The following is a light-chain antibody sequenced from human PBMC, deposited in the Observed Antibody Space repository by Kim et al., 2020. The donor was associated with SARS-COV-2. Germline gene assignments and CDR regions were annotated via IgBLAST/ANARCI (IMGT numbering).Light chain of an antibody. CDR1: IPNIGSNT. Sequence: QSVLTQPPSASGAPGQTVTISCSGSIPNIGSNTVNWYQQLPGTAPKVVIYNNNQRPSGVPDRISGSKSGTSASLAIRGLQSADEADYYCAAWDDSLSSRMFGGGTQLTVL. V-gene: IGLV1-44*01. J-gene: IGLJ3*02. CDR2: NNN. CDR3: AAWDDSLSSRM.